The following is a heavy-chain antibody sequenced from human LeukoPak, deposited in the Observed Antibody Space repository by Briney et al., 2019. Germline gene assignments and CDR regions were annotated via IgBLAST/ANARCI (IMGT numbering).Heavy chain of an antibody. V-gene: IGHV4-34*01. CDR1: GGSFSGYY. Sequence: SETLSLTCAVYGGSFSGYYWSWIRRPPGKGLEWIGEINHSGSTNYNPSLKSRVTISVDTSKNQFSLKLSSVTAADTAVYYCAGGRGVNYFDYWGQGTLVTVSS. D-gene: IGHD2-21*01. CDR2: INHSGST. J-gene: IGHJ4*02. CDR3: AGGRGVNYFDY.